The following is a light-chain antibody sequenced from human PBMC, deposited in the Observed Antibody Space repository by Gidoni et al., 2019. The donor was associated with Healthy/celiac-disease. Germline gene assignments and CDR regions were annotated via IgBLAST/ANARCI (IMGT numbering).Light chain of an antibody. J-gene: IGKJ2*01. Sequence: DIVLTQSPATLSLSPGERATLSCRASPSVSSYVAWYQQKPGQSPRLRIYDASNRATGIPARFSGSGSGTDFTRISSSLEPEDFAVYDCQQRSNGGTFGQGTKLEIK. CDR1: PSVSSY. CDR2: DAS. CDR3: QQRSNGGT. V-gene: IGKV3-11*01.